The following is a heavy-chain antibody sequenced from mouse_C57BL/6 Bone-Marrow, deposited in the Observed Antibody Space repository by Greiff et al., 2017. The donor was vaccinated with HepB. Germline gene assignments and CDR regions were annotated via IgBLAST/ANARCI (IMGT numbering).Heavy chain of an antibody. Sequence: QVQLKQPGAELVRPGSSVKLSCKASGYTFTSYWMHWVKQRPIQGLEWIGNIDPSDSETHYNQKFKDKATLTVDKSSSTAYMQLSSLTSEDSAVYYCARSAAQARYYYAMDYWGQGTSVTVSS. J-gene: IGHJ4*01. D-gene: IGHD3-2*02. CDR2: IDPSDSET. CDR1: GYTFTSYW. CDR3: ARSAAQARYYYAMDY. V-gene: IGHV1-52*01.